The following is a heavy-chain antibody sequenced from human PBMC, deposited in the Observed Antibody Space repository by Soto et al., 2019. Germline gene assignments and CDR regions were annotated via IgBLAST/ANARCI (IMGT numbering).Heavy chain of an antibody. CDR1: GFNFSSYG. CDR2: IWNDGSNE. Sequence: GGSLRLSCEASGFNFSSYGIHWVRQAPGKGLEWVAIIWNDGSNEYYADSVKGRFTISRDNSKNTVYLQVSKLRAEDTAVYYCARFPRGSYYGDPYYFDYWGQGSLVTVSS. D-gene: IGHD1-26*01. CDR3: ARFPRGSYYGDPYYFDY. V-gene: IGHV3-33*01. J-gene: IGHJ4*02.